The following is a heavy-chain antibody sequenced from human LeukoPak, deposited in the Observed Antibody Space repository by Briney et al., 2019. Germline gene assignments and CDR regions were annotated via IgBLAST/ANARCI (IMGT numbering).Heavy chain of an antibody. J-gene: IGHJ4*02. D-gene: IGHD3-10*01. CDR1: GFTFSSYA. CDR3: ARGPPMVRGVKFDY. CDR2: ISYDGSNK. Sequence: GRSLRLSCAASGFTFSSYAMHWVRQAPGKGLEWVAVISYDGSNKYYADSVKGRFTISRDNSKSTLYLQMNSLRAEDTAVYYCARGPPMVRGVKFDYWGQGTLVTVSS. V-gene: IGHV3-30*04.